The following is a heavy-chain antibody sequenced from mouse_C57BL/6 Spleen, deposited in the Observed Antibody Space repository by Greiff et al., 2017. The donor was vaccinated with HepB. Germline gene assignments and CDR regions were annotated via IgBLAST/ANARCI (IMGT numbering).Heavy chain of an antibody. CDR1: GYTFTSYW. V-gene: IGHV1-69*01. CDR3: ARTVKGDYFDY. Sequence: VQLQQPGAELVMPGASVKLSCKASGYTFTSYWMHWVKQRPGQGLEWIGEIDPSDSYTNYNQKFKGKSTLTVDKSSSTAYMQLSSLTSEDSAVYYCARTVKGDYFDYWGQGTTLTVSS. CDR2: IDPSDSYT. J-gene: IGHJ2*01.